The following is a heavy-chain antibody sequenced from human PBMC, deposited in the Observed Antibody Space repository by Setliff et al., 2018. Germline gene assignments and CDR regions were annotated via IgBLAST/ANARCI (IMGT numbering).Heavy chain of an antibody. J-gene: IGHJ4*02. V-gene: IGHV3-74*01. CDR2: TNSDESTK. Sequence: LRLPCAASGFTFSAYWMHWVRQAPGKGLVWVSGTNSDESTKTYADSVKGRFTISRDNAKNTLYLQMNSLRAEDTAVYYCARGRGSGTYYLFDNWGQGTLVTVSS. D-gene: IGHD1-26*01. CDR3: ARGRGSGTYYLFDN. CDR1: GFTFSAYW.